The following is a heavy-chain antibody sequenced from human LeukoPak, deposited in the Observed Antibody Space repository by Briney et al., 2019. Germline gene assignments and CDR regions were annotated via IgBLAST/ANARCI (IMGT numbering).Heavy chain of an antibody. D-gene: IGHD3-10*01. J-gene: IGHJ4*02. CDR2: ISGSGGST. CDR1: GFTFSSYA. CDR3: AKDVRWFGEYYFDY. V-gene: IGHV3-23*01. Sequence: GGSLRLSCAASGFTFSSYAMSWVRQAPGKGLEWVSAISGSGGSTYYADSVKGRFTISRDNSKNTLYLQMNSLRAEDTAVYYCAKDVRWFGEYYFDYWAREPWSPSPQ.